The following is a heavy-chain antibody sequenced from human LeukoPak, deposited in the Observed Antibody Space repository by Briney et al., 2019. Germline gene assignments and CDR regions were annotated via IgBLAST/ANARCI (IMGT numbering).Heavy chain of an antibody. D-gene: IGHD6-13*01. V-gene: IGHV3-23*01. J-gene: IGHJ4*02. Sequence: GGSLRLSCAVSGFTFSSEAMGWVRQLPGGGLDGVSTISPAGGTTYYAESMKGRFTISRDNSKSTLYLQMNSLRVEDTAVYYCTKVRSGSSSWALRVFDYWGQGALVTVSS. CDR3: TKVRSGSSSWALRVFDY. CDR1: GFTFSSEA. CDR2: ISPAGGTT.